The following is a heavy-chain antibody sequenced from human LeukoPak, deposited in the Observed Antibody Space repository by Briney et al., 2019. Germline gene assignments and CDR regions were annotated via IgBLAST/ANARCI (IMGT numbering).Heavy chain of an antibody. V-gene: IGHV1-2*02. CDR2: INPKSGGT. CDR1: GYTLTGYY. J-gene: IGHJ1*01. Sequence: ASVKVSSTASGYTLTGYYIHSVRQAPGQGHAWGGWINPKSGGTDYAPRLQGRVTMTTDTSIATAYMELSRLTSDDTALYFCARGTIGSYSSVHDWGQGALVTVSS. CDR3: ARGTIGSYSSVHD. D-gene: IGHD1-26*01.